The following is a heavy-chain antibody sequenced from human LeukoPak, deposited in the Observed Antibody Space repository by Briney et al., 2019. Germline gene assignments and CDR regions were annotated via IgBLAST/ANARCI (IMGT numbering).Heavy chain of an antibody. J-gene: IGHJ6*02. Sequence: TGGSLRLSCAASGFTVSSNYMSWVRQAPGKGLEWVSLIYTGGGTYYADSVKGRFTISRDNSKNTLYLQMNGLRADDTAVYYCARGHCSSTSCYVRDYYGLDVWGQGTTVTVSS. CDR3: ARGHCSSTSCYVRDYYGLDV. D-gene: IGHD2-2*01. V-gene: IGHV3-53*01. CDR2: IYTGGGT. CDR1: GFTVSSNY.